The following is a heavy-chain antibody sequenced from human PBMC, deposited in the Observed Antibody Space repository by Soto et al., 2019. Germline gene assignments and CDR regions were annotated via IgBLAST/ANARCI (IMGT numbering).Heavy chain of an antibody. J-gene: IGHJ4*02. CDR1: GYTFTSYG. V-gene: IGHV1-18*01. CDR2: IIAHNGNT. Sequence: QVHLVQSGAEVKKPGASVKVSCKGSGYTFTSYGITWVRQAPGQGLERMGWIIAHNGNTDYAQKLQGRVTVTRDTSTSTAYMELRSLRSDDTAVYYCARGRYGDYWGQGALVTVSS. CDR3: ARGRYGDY. D-gene: IGHD1-1*01.